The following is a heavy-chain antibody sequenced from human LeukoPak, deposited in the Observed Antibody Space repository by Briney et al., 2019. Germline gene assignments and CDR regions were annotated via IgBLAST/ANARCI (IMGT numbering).Heavy chain of an antibody. J-gene: IGHJ4*02. Sequence: SETLSLTCTVSGGSVNSGSHYWCWIRQPPGKGLEWIGYIYYSGSTNYNPSLKSRATMSLDTSKNQFSLNLNSVTAADTAVYYCARDPGYSGIDYWGQGTLATVSS. CDR1: GGSVNSGSHY. CDR3: ARDPGYSGIDY. D-gene: IGHD5-12*01. V-gene: IGHV4-61*01. CDR2: IYYSGST.